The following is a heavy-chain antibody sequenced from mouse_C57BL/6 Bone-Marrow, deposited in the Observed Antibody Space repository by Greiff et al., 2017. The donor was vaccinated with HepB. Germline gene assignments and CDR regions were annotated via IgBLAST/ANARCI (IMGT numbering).Heavy chain of an antibody. CDR1: GFSLSTFGMG. CDR3: ALRHYDYDWYFDV. CDR2: IWWDDDK. Sequence: QVTLKVSGPGILQPSQTLSLTCSFSGFSLSTFGMGLGWIRQPSGKGLEWLAHIWWDDDKYYNPALKSRHTISKDTSKNQVFLKIANVDTADTATYYCALRHYDYDWYFDVWGTGTTVTVSS. V-gene: IGHV8-8*01. J-gene: IGHJ1*03. D-gene: IGHD2-4*01.